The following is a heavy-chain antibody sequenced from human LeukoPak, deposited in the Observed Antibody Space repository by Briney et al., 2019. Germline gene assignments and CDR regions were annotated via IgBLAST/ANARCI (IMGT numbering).Heavy chain of an antibody. V-gene: IGHV3-74*01. J-gene: IGHJ4*02. CDR2: ICPDGTVT. Sequence: GGSLRLSCAASGFTFSAYCMHWVRQAPGKGPMWVSRICPDGTVTNYADSVKARFIISRDNARNTVYLQMNSLRVEDTAVYYCVRDFRSADYWGQGTLVTVSS. CDR1: GFTFSAYC. CDR3: VRDFRSADY.